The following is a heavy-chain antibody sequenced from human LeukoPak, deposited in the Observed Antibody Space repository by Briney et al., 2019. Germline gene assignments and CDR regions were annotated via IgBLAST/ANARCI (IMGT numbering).Heavy chain of an antibody. D-gene: IGHD3-10*01. J-gene: IGHJ4*02. Sequence: SETLSLTCTVSGGSISSSSYYWGWIRQPPGKGLEWIGSIYYSGSTYYNPSLRSRVTISVDTSKNQFSLKLSSVTAADTAVYYCARAVVRGVISLDYWGQGTLVTVSS. CDR1: GGSISSSSYY. V-gene: IGHV4-39*01. CDR2: IYYSGST. CDR3: ARAVVRGVISLDY.